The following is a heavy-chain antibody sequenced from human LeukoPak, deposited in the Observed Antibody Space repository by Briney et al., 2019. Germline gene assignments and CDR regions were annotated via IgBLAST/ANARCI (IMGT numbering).Heavy chain of an antibody. CDR3: ARWIVVVPAAPSFDY. CDR1: SGSISSGGDY. CDR2: IYYSGST. J-gene: IGHJ4*02. D-gene: IGHD2-2*01. Sequence: PSETLSLTCTVSSGSISSGGDYWSGIRQHPGKGLEWIGYIYYSGSTYYNPSLKSRVTISVDTSKNQFSLKLSSVTAADTAVYYCARWIVVVPAAPSFDYWGQGTLVTVSS. V-gene: IGHV4-31*03.